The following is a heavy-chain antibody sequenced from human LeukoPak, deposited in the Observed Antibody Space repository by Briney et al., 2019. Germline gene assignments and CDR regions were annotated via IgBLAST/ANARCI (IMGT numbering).Heavy chain of an antibody. CDR2: ISSSSSYI. Sequence: GRSLRLSCAASGFTFSSYSMNWVRQAPGKGLEWVSSISSSSSYIYYADSVKGRFTISRDNAKNSLYLQMNSLRAEDTAVYYCARDGITMVRGVPLRYYYMDVWGKGTTVTVSS. D-gene: IGHD3-10*01. CDR1: GFTFSSYS. CDR3: ARDGITMVRGVPLRYYYMDV. J-gene: IGHJ6*03. V-gene: IGHV3-21*01.